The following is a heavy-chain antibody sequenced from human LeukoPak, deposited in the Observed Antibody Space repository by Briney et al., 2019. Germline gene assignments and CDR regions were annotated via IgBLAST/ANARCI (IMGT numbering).Heavy chain of an antibody. Sequence: GGSLRLSCAASGFTFNSYSMNWFRQAPGKGLEWVSSISSSSRFIYYADSVKGRFTISRDNAKNSLYLQMNSLRVEDTAVYYCAKVAKYYYGSETYYFFEHWGQGTPVTASS. CDR2: ISSSSRFI. CDR1: GFTFNSYS. D-gene: IGHD3-10*01. CDR3: AKVAKYYYGSETYYFFEH. J-gene: IGHJ4*02. V-gene: IGHV3-21*01.